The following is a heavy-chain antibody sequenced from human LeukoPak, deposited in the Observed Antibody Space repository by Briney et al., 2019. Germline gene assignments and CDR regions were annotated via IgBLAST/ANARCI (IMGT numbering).Heavy chain of an antibody. CDR2: IKQDGSEK. CDR3: ARSAPSFPYDSSGYYLDY. CDR1: GFTFSSYW. Sequence: GGSLRLSCAASGFTFSSYWMSWVRQAPGKGLEWVANIKQDGSEKYYVDSVKGRFTISRDNAKNSLYLQMNSLRAEDTAVYYCARSAPSFPYDSSGYYLDYWGQGTLVTVSS. J-gene: IGHJ4*02. D-gene: IGHD3-22*01. V-gene: IGHV3-7*01.